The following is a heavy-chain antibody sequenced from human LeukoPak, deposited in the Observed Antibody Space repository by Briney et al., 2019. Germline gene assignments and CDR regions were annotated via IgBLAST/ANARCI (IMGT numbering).Heavy chain of an antibody. Sequence: GGSLRLSCAASGFTFSSYGMHWVRQAPGKGLEWVAVISYDGSNKYYADSVKGRFTISRDNSKNTLYLQMNSLRAEDTAVYYCAREVNSGYDYFDYWGQGTLVTVSS. CDR2: ISYDGSNK. J-gene: IGHJ4*02. CDR1: GFTFSSYG. D-gene: IGHD5-12*01. CDR3: AREVNSGYDYFDY. V-gene: IGHV3-30*03.